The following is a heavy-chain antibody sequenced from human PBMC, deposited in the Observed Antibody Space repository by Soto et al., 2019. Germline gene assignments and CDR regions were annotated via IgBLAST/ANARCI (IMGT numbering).Heavy chain of an antibody. V-gene: IGHV1-69*06. Sequence: QVQLVQSGAEVKKPGSSVKVSCKASGGTFSNYAISWVRQAPGQGLEWMGGIIPIFDTANYAQKFQGRVTIIADKSTYTVYLQLSSLRSEDKAVYYCARGAPDSSNWRYGLQTFDSWGQGSLVTVSS. CDR3: ARGAPDSSNWRYGLQTFDS. J-gene: IGHJ5*01. D-gene: IGHD4-4*01. CDR1: GGTFSNYA. CDR2: IIPIFDTA.